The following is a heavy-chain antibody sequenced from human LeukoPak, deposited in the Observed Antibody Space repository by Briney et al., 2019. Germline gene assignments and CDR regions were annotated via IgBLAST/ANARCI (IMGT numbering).Heavy chain of an antibody. CDR2: IGTAGDT. J-gene: IGHJ6*02. V-gene: IGHV3-13*01. CDR1: GFTFSSYD. CDR3: ARDRIAVASYYYYGMDV. Sequence: GGSLRLSCAASGFTFSSYDMHWVRHATGKGLEWVSAIGTAGDTYYPGSVKGRFTISRENAKNSLYLQMNSLRAGDTAVYYCARDRIAVASYYYYGMDVWGQGTTVTVSS. D-gene: IGHD6-19*01.